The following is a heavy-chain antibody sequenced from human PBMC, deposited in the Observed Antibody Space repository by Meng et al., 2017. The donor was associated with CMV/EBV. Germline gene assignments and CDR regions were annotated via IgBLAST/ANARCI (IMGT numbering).Heavy chain of an antibody. Sequence: GGSLRLSCAASGFTFSSYSMNWVRQAPGKGLEWVSSISSSSSYIYYADSVKGRFTISRDNAKNSLYLQMNSLRAEDTAVYYCAREGICSSTSCYTYYYYGMDVWGQGTTVTVSS. D-gene: IGHD2-2*02. V-gene: IGHV3-21*04. CDR1: GFTFSSYS. J-gene: IGHJ6*02. CDR2: ISSSSSYI. CDR3: AREGICSSTSCYTYYYYGMDV.